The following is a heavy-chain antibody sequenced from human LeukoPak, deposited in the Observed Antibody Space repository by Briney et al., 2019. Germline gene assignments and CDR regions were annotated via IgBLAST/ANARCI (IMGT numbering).Heavy chain of an antibody. CDR3: ARHPYDILTGPSFDY. CDR2: INRDGRST. Sequence: GGSLRLSCAASGFTFSSDWMHWVRHAPGKGPVWVSRINRDGRSTTYADSVKGRFTISRDNAKNTLYLQMNSLRAEDTAVYYCARHPYDILTGPSFDYWGQGTLVTVSS. J-gene: IGHJ4*02. CDR1: GFTFSSDW. D-gene: IGHD3-9*01. V-gene: IGHV3-74*01.